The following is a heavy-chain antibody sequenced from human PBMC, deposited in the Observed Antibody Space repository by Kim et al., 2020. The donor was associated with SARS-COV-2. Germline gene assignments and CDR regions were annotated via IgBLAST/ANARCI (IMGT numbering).Heavy chain of an antibody. CDR2: IYTSGST. CDR3: ARDHELGYDFWSGVDAFDI. V-gene: IGHV4-4*07. Sequence: SETLSLTCTVSGGSISSYYWSWIRQPAGKGLEWIGRIYTSGSTNYNPSLKSRVTMSVDTSKNQFSLKLSSVTAADTAVYYCARDHELGYDFWSGVDAFDIWGQGTMVTVSS. J-gene: IGHJ3*02. CDR1: GGSISSYY. D-gene: IGHD3-3*01.